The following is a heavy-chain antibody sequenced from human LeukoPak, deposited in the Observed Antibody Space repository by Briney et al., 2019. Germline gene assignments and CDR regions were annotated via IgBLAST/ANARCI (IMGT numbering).Heavy chain of an antibody. CDR2: IRNKANSGTA. Sequence: PGVSLRLSCTTYGFTFSDYDMIWVRQAPGKGLEGVGFIRNKANSGTADYDASVRGRFTISIDASKTLAYLQMTSLKTEDIAVYYCTRAYSTGWLGINDFWGQGALVTVSS. V-gene: IGHV3-49*04. CDR3: TRAYSTGWLGINDF. CDR1: GFTFSDYD. D-gene: IGHD6-19*01. J-gene: IGHJ4*02.